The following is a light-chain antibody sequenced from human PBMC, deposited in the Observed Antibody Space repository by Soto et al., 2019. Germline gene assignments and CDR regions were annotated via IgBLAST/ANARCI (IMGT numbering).Light chain of an antibody. J-gene: IGKJ4*01. CDR1: QSVSSW. Sequence: IQMTQSPSTLSASVGDRVTITCRASQSVSSWLAWYQQKPGKAPNLLIYKASTLESAVPSRFSGSGSGTEFTLTISSLQPDDFATYYCQQYKSYPLTFGGGTKVEIK. CDR2: KAS. CDR3: QQYKSYPLT. V-gene: IGKV1-5*03.